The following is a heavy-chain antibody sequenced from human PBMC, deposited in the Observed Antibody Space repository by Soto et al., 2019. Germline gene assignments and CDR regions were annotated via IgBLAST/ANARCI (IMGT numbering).Heavy chain of an antibody. V-gene: IGHV3-23*01. CDR2: ISGSGGST. CDR1: GFTFSSYA. CDR3: AKIPQQLVPFYYFDY. Sequence: PGGSLRLSCAASGFTFSSYAMSWVRQAPGKGLEWVSAISGSGGSTYYADSVKGRFTISRDNSKNTLYLQMNSLRAEDTAVYYYAKIPQQLVPFYYFDYWGQGTLVTVSS. D-gene: IGHD6-13*01. J-gene: IGHJ4*02.